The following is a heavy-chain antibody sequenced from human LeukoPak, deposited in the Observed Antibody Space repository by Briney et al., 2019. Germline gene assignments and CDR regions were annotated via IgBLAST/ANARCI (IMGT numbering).Heavy chain of an antibody. CDR1: GGSISSSNW. Sequence: SETLSLTCAVSGGSISSSNWWSWVRQPPGKGLEWTGEINHSGSTNYNPSLKSRVTISVDTSKNQFSLKLSSVTAADTAVYYCARDPLGYYYGMDVWGQGTTVTVSS. CDR3: ARDPLGYYYGMDV. CDR2: INHSGST. V-gene: IGHV4-4*02. J-gene: IGHJ6*02.